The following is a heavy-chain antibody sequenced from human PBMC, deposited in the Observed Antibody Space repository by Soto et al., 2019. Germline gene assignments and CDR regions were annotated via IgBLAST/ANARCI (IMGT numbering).Heavy chain of an antibody. V-gene: IGHV4-34*01. CDR2: INHSGST. Sequence: QVQLQQWGAGLLKPSETLSLTCAVYGGSFSAYYWSWIRQPPGKGLEWIGEINHSGSTNYNPSLKIRVTISVDTSKNQFSLKLSSVTAADTAVYYCARGRGWRGPFNYWGQGTLVTVSS. CDR1: GGSFSAYY. CDR3: ARGRGWRGPFNY. J-gene: IGHJ4*02. D-gene: IGHD3-3*01.